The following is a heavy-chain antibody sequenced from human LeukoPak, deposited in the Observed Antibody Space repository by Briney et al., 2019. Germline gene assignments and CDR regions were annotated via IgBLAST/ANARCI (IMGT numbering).Heavy chain of an antibody. CDR3: AKGYCSDTNCQTRLGLDY. J-gene: IGHJ4*02. D-gene: IGHD2-15*01. CDR2: ISVSGTYT. V-gene: IGHV3-23*01. Sequence: GGSLRLSCAASGFTFSSYAMSWVRQAPGKGLEWVSSISVSGTYTYYADSVKGRFTISRDNSKNTLYLQMNSLRAEDTAVYYCAKGYCSDTNCQTRLGLDYWAREPWSPSPQ. CDR1: GFTFSSYA.